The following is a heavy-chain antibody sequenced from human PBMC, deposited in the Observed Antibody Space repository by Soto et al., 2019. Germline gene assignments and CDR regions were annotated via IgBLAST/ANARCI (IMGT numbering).Heavy chain of an antibody. CDR1: GGSFNSFY. CDR3: AREEVSGAQYYFDY. Sequence: SETLSLTCAVYGGSFNSFYWSWIRQAPGKGLEWIGEINHRGTTNFNPSFRSRVIISVDTSKNQVSLNLTSVTAADAGLYYCAREEVSGAQYYFDYWAQGTLVTVYS. J-gene: IGHJ4*02. D-gene: IGHD1-26*01. CDR2: INHRGTT. V-gene: IGHV4-34*01.